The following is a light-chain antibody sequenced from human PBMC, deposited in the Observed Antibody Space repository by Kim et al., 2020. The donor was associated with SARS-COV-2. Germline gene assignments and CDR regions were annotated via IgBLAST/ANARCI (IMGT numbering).Light chain of an antibody. J-gene: IGKJ2*01. CDR3: QQYFTTPFT. CDR2: WAS. Sequence: DIVMTQSPDSLPVSLGERATINCKSSQSVLYSSNNKNYLAWYQQKPGQPPKLLIYWASARESGVPDRFSGSGSGTDFTLTISSLQAEDVAVYYCQQYFTTPFTFGQGTKLE. CDR1: QSVLYSSNNKNY. V-gene: IGKV4-1*01.